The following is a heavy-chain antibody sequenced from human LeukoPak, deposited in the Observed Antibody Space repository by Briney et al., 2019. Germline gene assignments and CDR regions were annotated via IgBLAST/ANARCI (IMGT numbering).Heavy chain of an antibody. J-gene: IGHJ3*02. CDR1: GYTFTNYY. Sequence: ASVKVSCKASGYTFTNYYMHWVRQAPGQGLEWMVIINPSGGRPTYAQKFQGRVTMTSDTSTSTVYMQLSSLRSDDTAVYYCARDGKSHDFDIWGQGTMVTVSS. D-gene: IGHD1-26*01. V-gene: IGHV1-46*01. CDR2: INPSGGRP. CDR3: ARDGKSHDFDI.